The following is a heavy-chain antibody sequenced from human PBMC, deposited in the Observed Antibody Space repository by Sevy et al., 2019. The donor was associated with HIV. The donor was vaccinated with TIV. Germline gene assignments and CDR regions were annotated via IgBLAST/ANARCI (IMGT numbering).Heavy chain of an antibody. CDR2: IIPVYRTT. D-gene: IGHD2-21*02. Sequence: VKVSCKASGDTFRKYVISWVGQAPGQGLEWMGGIIPVYRTTNYAQKFQARVTFSADVSTSTVYMELSRLSSADTAVYYGARDLTRGRDCYYFDNWGQGTLVRVSS. J-gene: IGHJ4*02. V-gene: IGHV1-69*13. CDR1: GDTFRKYV. CDR3: ARDLTRGRDCYYFDN.